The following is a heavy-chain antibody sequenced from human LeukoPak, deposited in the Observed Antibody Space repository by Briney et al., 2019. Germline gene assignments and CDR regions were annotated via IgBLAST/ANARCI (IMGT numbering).Heavy chain of an antibody. CDR2: INHSGST. CDR3: ARRRTTVTSFDY. J-gene: IGHJ4*02. V-gene: IGHV4-34*01. D-gene: IGHD4-11*01. Sequence: PSETLSLTCAVYGGSFSGYYWSWIRQPPGKGLEWIGEINHSGSTNYNPSLKSRVTISVDTSKNQFSLKLSSVTAADTAVYYCARRRTTVTSFDYWAREPWSPSPQ. CDR1: GGSFSGYY.